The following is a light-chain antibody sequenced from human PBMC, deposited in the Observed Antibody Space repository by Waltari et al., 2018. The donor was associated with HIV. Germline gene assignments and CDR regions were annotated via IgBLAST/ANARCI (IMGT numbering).Light chain of an antibody. CDR3: ASYRYSAKSYV. Sequence: QSALTQPASVSGSPGQSITISCIGTSNDVGGYNHVSWYQRHPGKAPKLLIYDVTNRPSGVSNRFSGSKSGNTAFLAISGLQAEDEADYYCASYRYSAKSYVFGTGTTVTVL. CDR2: DVT. V-gene: IGLV2-14*03. CDR1: SNDVGGYNH. J-gene: IGLJ1*01.